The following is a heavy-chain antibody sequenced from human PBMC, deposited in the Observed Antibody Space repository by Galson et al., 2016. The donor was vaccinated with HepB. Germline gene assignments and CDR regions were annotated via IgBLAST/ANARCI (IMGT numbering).Heavy chain of an antibody. D-gene: IGHD3-10*01. V-gene: IGHV3-23*01. J-gene: IGHJ4*02. CDR1: GFIFSTNV. CDR2: INDNGGST. Sequence: SLRLSCAASGFIFSTNVMNWVRQAPGKGLDWVSSINDNGGSTYYADSVKGRFTISRDNSNNTMYLHMNSLRVEDTAVYYCARDSIRGVIVSYIDYWGQGTLVTVSS. CDR3: ARDSIRGVIVSYIDY.